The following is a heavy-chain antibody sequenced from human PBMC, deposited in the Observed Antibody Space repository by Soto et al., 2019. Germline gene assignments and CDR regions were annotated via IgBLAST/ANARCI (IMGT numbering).Heavy chain of an antibody. Sequence: GGSLRLSCAASGFTFSSYAMSWVRQAPGKGLEWVSAISGSGGSTYYADSVKGRFTISRDNSKNTLYLQMNSLRAEDTAVYYCAGNYDFWSGYHTYFDYWGQGTLVTVSS. D-gene: IGHD3-3*01. CDR1: GFTFSSYA. CDR3: AGNYDFWSGYHTYFDY. CDR2: ISGSGGST. J-gene: IGHJ4*02. V-gene: IGHV3-23*01.